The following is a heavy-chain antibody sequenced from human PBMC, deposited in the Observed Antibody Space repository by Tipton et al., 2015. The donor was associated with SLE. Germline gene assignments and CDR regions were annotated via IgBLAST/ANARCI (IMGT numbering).Heavy chain of an antibody. V-gene: IGHV4-34*01. J-gene: IGHJ1*01. CDR2: INHSGST. Sequence: TLSLTCTVSGGSISSHYWSWIRQPPGKGLEWIGEINHSGSTNYNPSLKNRVTISVGTSKNQFSLKLSSVTAADTAVYYCARADDYGDYGSAEYFQHWGQGTLVTVSS. D-gene: IGHD4-17*01. CDR3: ARADDYGDYGSAEYFQH. CDR1: GGSISSHY.